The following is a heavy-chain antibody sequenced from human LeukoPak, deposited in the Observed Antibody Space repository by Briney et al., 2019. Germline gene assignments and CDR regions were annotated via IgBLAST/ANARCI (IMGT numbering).Heavy chain of an antibody. J-gene: IGHJ5*02. CDR3: ARESKSSPLRFAP. V-gene: IGHV1-46*01. D-gene: IGHD6-13*01. Sequence: ASVKVSCKASGYSFTSHYVHWVRQAPGQGFEWMGIVNPGTGSTTYAQKFQGRVTMTRDTSTSTVYMQLSSLTSEDMAVYYCARESKSSPLRFAPGGQGTRVPVPP. CDR1: GYSFTSHY. CDR2: VNPGTGST.